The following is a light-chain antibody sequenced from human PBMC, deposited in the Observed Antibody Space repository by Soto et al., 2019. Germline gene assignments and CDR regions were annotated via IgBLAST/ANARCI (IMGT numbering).Light chain of an antibody. CDR2: GAS. CDR1: QSVSSN. J-gene: IGKJ2*01. Sequence: EIVMTQSPATLSVSPGERATLSCRASQSVSSNLAWYQQKPGQAPRLLIYGASTRATGIPARLSGSGSGTEFTLTISSLQSEDFAVYYCQQYDSWRYTFGQGTK. CDR3: QQYDSWRYT. V-gene: IGKV3D-15*01.